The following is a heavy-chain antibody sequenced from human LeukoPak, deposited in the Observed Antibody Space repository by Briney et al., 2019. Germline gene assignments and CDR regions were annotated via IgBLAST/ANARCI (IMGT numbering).Heavy chain of an antibody. CDR3: ATGVGSGSYDFDY. D-gene: IGHD1-26*01. Sequence: ASVKVSCKVSGYTLTELSMHWVRQAPGKGLEWMGGFDPEDGETIYAQKFQGRVTMTEDTSTDTAYMELSSLRSEDMAVYYCATGVGSGSYDFDYWGQGTLVTVSS. V-gene: IGHV1-24*01. CDR2: FDPEDGET. J-gene: IGHJ4*02. CDR1: GYTLTELS.